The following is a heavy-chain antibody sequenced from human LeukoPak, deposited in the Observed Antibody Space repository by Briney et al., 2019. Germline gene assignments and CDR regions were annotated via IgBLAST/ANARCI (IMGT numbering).Heavy chain of an antibody. J-gene: IGHJ6*03. CDR3: ARVGYEAAGFYYYYYMDV. D-gene: IGHD6-13*01. V-gene: IGHV1-2*02. CDR2: INPNSGGT. Sequence: ASVKVSCKASGYTFTSYGISWVRQAPGQGLEWMGWINPNSGGTNYAQKFQGRVTMTRDTSISTAYMERSRLRSDDTAVYYCARVGYEAAGFYYYYYMDVWGKGTTVTVSS. CDR1: GYTFTSYG.